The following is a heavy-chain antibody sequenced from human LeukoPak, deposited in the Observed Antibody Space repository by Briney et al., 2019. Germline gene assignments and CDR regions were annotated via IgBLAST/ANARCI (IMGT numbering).Heavy chain of an antibody. V-gene: IGHV3-74*01. CDR1: GFTFGNSW. J-gene: IGHJ3*01. CDR3: IVVVEPPDSDGFDV. Sequence: GGSLRLSCAASGFTFGNSWVHWIRQAPGKGLVWVSLINADGSTTSYADSVKGRFTISRDNARNTLSLEMNSLTIEDTAVYYCIVVVEPPDSDGFDVWGQGTMITVSS. CDR2: INADGSTT. D-gene: IGHD1-14*01.